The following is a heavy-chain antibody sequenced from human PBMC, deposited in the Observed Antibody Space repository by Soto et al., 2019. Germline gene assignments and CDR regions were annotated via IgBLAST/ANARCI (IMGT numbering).Heavy chain of an antibody. Sequence: ASVKVSCKASGYTLSSYGMQWVRQAPGQRLEWMGWINVGNGDTKYSQKLQGRVTITWDTSASTGYMELSSLRSEGTAVYFCARERPPFMDYYDTSGYYYDLDYWGQGTLVTVDS. CDR3: ARERPPFMDYYDTSGYYYDLDY. D-gene: IGHD3-22*01. CDR2: INVGNGDT. V-gene: IGHV1-3*01. J-gene: IGHJ4*02. CDR1: GYTLSSYG.